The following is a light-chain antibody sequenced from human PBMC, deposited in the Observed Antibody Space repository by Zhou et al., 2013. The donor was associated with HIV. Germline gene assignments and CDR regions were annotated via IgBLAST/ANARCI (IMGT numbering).Light chain of an antibody. V-gene: IGKV1D-16*01. J-gene: IGKJ1*01. CDR2: AAS. CDR1: QGISKW. Sequence: DIQMTQSPSSVSASVGDRITITCRASQGISKWLAWYQQKPGKAPKRLIYAASRLQSGVSSRFSGSGFGTDFTLTISSLQPEDFATYYCQQYNTYWTFGQGTKVEIK. CDR3: QQYNTYWT.